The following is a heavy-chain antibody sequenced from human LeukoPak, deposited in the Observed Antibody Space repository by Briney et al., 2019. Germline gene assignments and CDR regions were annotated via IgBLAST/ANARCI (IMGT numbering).Heavy chain of an antibody. D-gene: IGHD6-13*01. CDR2: IHTSGST. CDR3: ATRYSSNWYFDY. J-gene: IGHJ4*02. V-gene: IGHV4-4*07. CDR1: GDSISDYD. Sequence: SETLSLTCTVSGDSISDYDWSWIRQSAGKGLEWIGHIHTSGSTNYNPSLKSRITMSVDTPKNQFSLRLSSVTAADTAVYYCATRYSSNWYFDYWGQGTLVTVSS.